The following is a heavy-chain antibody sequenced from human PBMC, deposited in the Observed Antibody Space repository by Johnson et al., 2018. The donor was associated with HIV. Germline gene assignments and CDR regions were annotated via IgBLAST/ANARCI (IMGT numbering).Heavy chain of an antibody. CDR2: VYSDGNT. CDR3: ARGKGAAVGLDAFDI. V-gene: IGHV3-66*01. D-gene: IGHD6-13*01. Sequence: MQLVESGGGMVQPGGSLRLSCAASGLTVSTNYMSWVRQAPGRGLEWVSVVYSDGNTYYADSVKDRFTISSDNAKNSLYLQMNSLRVEDTAFYYCARGKGAAVGLDAFDIWGQGTVDTVSS. J-gene: IGHJ3*02. CDR1: GLTVSTNY.